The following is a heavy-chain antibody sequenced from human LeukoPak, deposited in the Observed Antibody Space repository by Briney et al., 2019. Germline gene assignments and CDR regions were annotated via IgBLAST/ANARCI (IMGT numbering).Heavy chain of an antibody. CDR1: GYSFTTNW. CDR2: IYPADSDT. Sequence: GESLKISCKGSGYSFTTNWIGWVRQMPGKGLEWMGIIYPADSDTRYSPSFQGQVTISVDKSISTAYLQWASLKASDTAMYYCTRPPFIWGQGTMVTVPS. CDR3: TRPPFI. V-gene: IGHV5-51*01. J-gene: IGHJ3*02.